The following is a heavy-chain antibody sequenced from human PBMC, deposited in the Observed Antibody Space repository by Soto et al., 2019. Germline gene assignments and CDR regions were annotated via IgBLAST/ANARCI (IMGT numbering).Heavy chain of an antibody. Sequence: SETLSLTCGVSGSSISNDNWWVWIRQPPGKGLEWIGYIHHTGYTYSNPALKSRLTMSVDTSKNQFSLRLSSVTAVDTAAYYCATKDNGKYFFDSWGQGALVTVSS. CDR1: GSSISNDNW. CDR2: IHHTGYT. CDR3: ATKDNGKYFFDS. V-gene: IGHV4-28*01. D-gene: IGHD1-26*01. J-gene: IGHJ4*02.